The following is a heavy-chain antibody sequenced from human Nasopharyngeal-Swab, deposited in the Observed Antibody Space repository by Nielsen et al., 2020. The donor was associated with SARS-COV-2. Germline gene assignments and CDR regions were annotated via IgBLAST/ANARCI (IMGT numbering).Heavy chain of an antibody. J-gene: IGHJ4*02. D-gene: IGHD6-13*01. CDR3: ARGPTQQLVRDY. CDR2: INHSGST. V-gene: IGHV4-34*01. Sequence: WIRQPPGKGLEWIGEINHSGSTNYNPSLKSRVTISVDTSENQFSLKLSSVTAADTAVYYCARGPTQQLVRDYWGQGTLVTVS.